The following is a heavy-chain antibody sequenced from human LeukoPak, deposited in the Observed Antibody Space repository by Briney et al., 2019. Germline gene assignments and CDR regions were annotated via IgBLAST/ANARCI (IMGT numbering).Heavy chain of an antibody. Sequence: GGSLRLSCVASGFTFRNYAMSWVRQSPGKGLEWISAISNNGVYTFHADSVKGRLTISRDNSKNTLYLQMDSLRAEDTAIYYCAKGSSGGRPYYFDYWGQGTLVTVSS. CDR2: ISNNGVYT. CDR3: AKGSSGGRPYYFDY. CDR1: GFTFRNYA. J-gene: IGHJ4*02. V-gene: IGHV3-23*01. D-gene: IGHD3-22*01.